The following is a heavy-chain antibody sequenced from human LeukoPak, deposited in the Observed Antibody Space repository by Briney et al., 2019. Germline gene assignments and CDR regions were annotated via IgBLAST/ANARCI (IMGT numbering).Heavy chain of an antibody. D-gene: IGHD6-6*01. CDR3: ARWQQLVHNDY. CDR1: GFTFSSYS. V-gene: IGHV3-21*01. Sequence: GGSLRLSCAASGFTFSSYSMNWVRQAPGKGLEWVPSISSSSSYIYYADSVKGRFTISRDNAKNSLYLQMSSLRAEDTAVYYCARWQQLVHNDYWGQGTLVTVSS. J-gene: IGHJ4*02. CDR2: ISSSSSYI.